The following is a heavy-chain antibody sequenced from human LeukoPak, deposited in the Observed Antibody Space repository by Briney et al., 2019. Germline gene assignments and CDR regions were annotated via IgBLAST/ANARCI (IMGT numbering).Heavy chain of an antibody. V-gene: IGHV3-9*01. CDR3: AKGGYYYGSSGYYAQYFQH. CDR2: ISWNSGSI. CDR1: GFTFDDYA. D-gene: IGHD3-22*01. J-gene: IGHJ1*01. Sequence: PGRSLRLSCAASGFTFDDYAMHWVRQAPGKGLEWVSGISWNSGSIGYADSVKGRFTISRDNAKNSLYLQMNSLRAEDTALYYCAKGGYYYGSSGYYAQYFQHWGQGTLVTVSS.